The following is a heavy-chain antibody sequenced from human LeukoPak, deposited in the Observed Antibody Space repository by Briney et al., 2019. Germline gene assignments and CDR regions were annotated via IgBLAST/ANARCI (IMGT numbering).Heavy chain of an antibody. D-gene: IGHD4-17*01. Sequence: ASVKVSCKASGYTFTGYYMHWVRQAPGQGLEWMGWINPNSGGTNYAQKFQGRVTMTRDTSISTAYMELSRLGSDDTAVYYCARDHDYGDPFDYWGQGTLVTVSS. CDR3: ARDHDYGDPFDY. CDR2: INPNSGGT. V-gene: IGHV1-2*02. CDR1: GYTFTGYY. J-gene: IGHJ4*02.